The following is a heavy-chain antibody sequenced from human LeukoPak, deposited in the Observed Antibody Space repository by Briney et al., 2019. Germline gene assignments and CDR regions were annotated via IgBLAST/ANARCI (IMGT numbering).Heavy chain of an antibody. J-gene: IGHJ4*02. CDR3: AKAPTRHSSSWYYFDY. V-gene: IGHV3-23*01. D-gene: IGHD6-13*01. CDR2: INGSGDKT. Sequence: GGSLRLSCAASGFTLSNYAMNWVRQAPGKGLEWASSINGSGDKTYYADSVKGRFTISRDNSKNTLYLQMNSLRAEDTAVYYCAKAPTRHSSSWYYFDYWGQGTLVTVSS. CDR1: GFTLSNYA.